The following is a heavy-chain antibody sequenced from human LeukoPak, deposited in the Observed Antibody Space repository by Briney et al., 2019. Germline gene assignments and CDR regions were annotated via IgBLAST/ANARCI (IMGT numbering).Heavy chain of an antibody. Sequence: GGSLRLSCAASGFSFSDFYMNWIRKAPGKGLEWVAHITSDGGIIHYADSVKGRFTISRDNAKNSLYLRMNSLRVEDTALYYCARDPKGDRAFDIWGQGTMVTVSS. CDR2: ITSDGGII. CDR1: GFSFSDFY. V-gene: IGHV3-11*01. J-gene: IGHJ3*02. CDR3: ARDPKGDRAFDI.